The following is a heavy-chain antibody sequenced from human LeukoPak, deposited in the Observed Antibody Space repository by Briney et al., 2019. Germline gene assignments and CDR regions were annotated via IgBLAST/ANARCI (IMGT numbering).Heavy chain of an antibody. V-gene: IGHV3-74*01. CDR2: INTDGSNT. D-gene: IGHD3-22*01. CDR1: GFTFDYYW. J-gene: IGHJ4*02. CDR3: VVWGEDRSGHRFDF. Sequence: GGSLRLSCAASGFTFDYYWMHWVRQAPGKGLMWVSRINTDGSNTHYADFVKGRFTISRDNAKNTLYLQMNGLRVEDTAVYYCVVWGEDRSGHRFDFWGQGTLVTVSS.